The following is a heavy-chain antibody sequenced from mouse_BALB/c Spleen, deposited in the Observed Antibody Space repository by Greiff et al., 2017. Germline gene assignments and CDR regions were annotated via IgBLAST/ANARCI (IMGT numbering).Heavy chain of an antibody. CDR2: IWSGGST. V-gene: IGHV2-2*02. Sequence: VQLQQSGPGLVQPSQSLSITCTVSGFSLTSYGVHWVRQSPGKGLEWLGVIWSGGSTDYNAAFISRLSISKDNSKSQVFFKMNSLQANDTAIYYCARNGDYDKNWYFDVWGAGTTVTVS. CDR1: GFSLTSYG. D-gene: IGHD2-4*01. CDR3: ARNGDYDKNWYFDV. J-gene: IGHJ1*01.